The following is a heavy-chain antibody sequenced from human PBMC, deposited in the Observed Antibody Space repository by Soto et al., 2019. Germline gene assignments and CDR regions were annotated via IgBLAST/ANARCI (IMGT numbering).Heavy chain of an antibody. V-gene: IGHV4-59*01. CDR2: IYYSGST. D-gene: IGHD3-10*01. Sequence: SETLSLTCTVSGGSISSYYWSWIRRPPGKGLEWIGYIYYSGSTNYNPALKTRVTISVDTSKNQFSLNLSSVTAAATAVYYCARDIYGSGPHWRQGHMVTVSS. CDR1: GGSISSYY. CDR3: ARDIYGSGPH. J-gene: IGHJ4*02.